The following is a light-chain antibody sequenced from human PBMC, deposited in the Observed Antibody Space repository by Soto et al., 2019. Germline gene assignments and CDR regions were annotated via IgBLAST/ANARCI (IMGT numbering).Light chain of an antibody. CDR1: QGINPY. V-gene: IGKV1-17*03. J-gene: IGKJ4*01. CDR2: GAS. Sequence: DIQMTQAPSAISASVGDSVTITCRASQGINPYLAWFQVKPGKVPKRLIYGASSLQSGVPSRFSGSGSGTEFTLTISSLQTEDSAGYYCLQHNSSPRTFGGGTKVEIK. CDR3: LQHNSSPRT.